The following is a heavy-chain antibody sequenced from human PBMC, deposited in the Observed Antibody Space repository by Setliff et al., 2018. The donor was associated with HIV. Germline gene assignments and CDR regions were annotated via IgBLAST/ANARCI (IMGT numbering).Heavy chain of an antibody. CDR3: ASSTVTVFGVVPYYFDY. D-gene: IGHD3-3*01. V-gene: IGHV1-69*13. Sequence: SVKVSCKASGGTFSKDAINWVREAPGQGLEWMGGIIPIFSTTTYAQKFQGRVTITADDSTSTVYMELSSLRSEDTAVYYCASSTVTVFGVVPYYFDYWGQGTLVTVSS. CDR1: GGTFSKDA. J-gene: IGHJ4*02. CDR2: IIPIFSTT.